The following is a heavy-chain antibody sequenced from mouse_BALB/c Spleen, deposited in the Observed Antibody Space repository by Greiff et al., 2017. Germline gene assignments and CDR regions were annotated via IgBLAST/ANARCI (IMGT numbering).Heavy chain of an antibody. V-gene: IGHV14-4*02. J-gene: IGHJ4*01. CDR1: GFNIKDYY. CDR3: NPYAMDY. Sequence: DVKLVESGAELVRSGASVKLSCTASGFNIKDYYMHWVKQRPEQGLEWIGWIDPENGDTEYAPKFQGKATMTADTSSNTAYLQLSSLTSEDTAVYYCNPYAMDYWGQGTSVTVSS. CDR2: IDPENGDT.